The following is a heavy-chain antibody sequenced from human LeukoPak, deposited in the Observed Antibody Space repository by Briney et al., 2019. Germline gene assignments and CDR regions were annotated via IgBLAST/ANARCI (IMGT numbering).Heavy chain of an antibody. CDR1: GGSISSYY. D-gene: IGHD6-13*01. CDR2: IYNSGST. V-gene: IGHV4-59*08. J-gene: IGHJ4*02. Sequence: PSETLSLTCTVSGGSISSYYWSCIRQHPGKGLEWIGHIYNSGSTNYNPSLKSRVTISVDTSKNQFSLKLSSVTAADTAVYYCARRSGIALDYWGQGTLVTVSS. CDR3: ARRSGIALDY.